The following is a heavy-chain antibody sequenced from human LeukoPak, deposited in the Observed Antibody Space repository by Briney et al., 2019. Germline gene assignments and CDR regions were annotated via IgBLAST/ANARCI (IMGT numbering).Heavy chain of an antibody. CDR3: ARDYVSDYDFWSGYYSSFDY. D-gene: IGHD3-3*01. Sequence: GASVKVSCKASGYTFTSYYMHWVQQAPGQGLEWMGIINPSGGSTSYAQKFQGRVTMTRDTSTSTVYMELSSLRSEDTAVYYCARDYVSDYDFWSGYYSSFDYWGQGTLVTVSS. CDR2: INPSGGST. J-gene: IGHJ4*02. CDR1: GYTFTSYY. V-gene: IGHV1-46*01.